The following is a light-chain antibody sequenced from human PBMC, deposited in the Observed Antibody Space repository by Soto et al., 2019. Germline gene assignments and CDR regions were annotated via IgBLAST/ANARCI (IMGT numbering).Light chain of an antibody. CDR3: YSYTSSSTYV. J-gene: IGLJ1*01. CDR1: SSDVGAYHY. V-gene: IGLV2-14*01. CDR2: DVS. Sequence: QSALTQPASVSGSPGQSITISCTGTSSDVGAYHYVSWYQQHPGKAPKLMVYDVSSRPSGVSDRFSGSKSGNTASLTISGPLAEDEADYYCYSYTSSSTYVFGTGTKLTVL.